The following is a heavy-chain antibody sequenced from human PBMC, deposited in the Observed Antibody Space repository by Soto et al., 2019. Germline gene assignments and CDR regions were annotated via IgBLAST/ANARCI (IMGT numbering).Heavy chain of an antibody. CDR1: GFTFSSYW. CDR3: ARDRDIVVVVAAMEFDP. J-gene: IGHJ5*02. V-gene: IGHV3-7*01. Sequence: GGSLRLSCAASGFTFSSYWMSWVRQAPGKGLEWVANIKQDGSEKYYVDSVKGRFTISRDNAKNSLYLQMNSLRAEDTAVYYCARDRDIVVVVAAMEFDPWGQGTLVTVSS. CDR2: IKQDGSEK. D-gene: IGHD2-15*01.